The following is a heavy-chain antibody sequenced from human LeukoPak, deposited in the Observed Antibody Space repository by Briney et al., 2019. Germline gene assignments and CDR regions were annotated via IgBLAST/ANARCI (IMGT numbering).Heavy chain of an antibody. V-gene: IGHV3-30-3*01. CDR1: GFTFSSYA. J-gene: IGHJ4*02. CDR3: ARDSSGYSYGYLHY. D-gene: IGHD5-18*01. Sequence: GGSLRLSCAASGFTFSSYAMHWVRQAPGKGLEWVAVISYDGSNKYYADSVKGRFTISRDNSKNTLYLQMNSLRAEDTAVYYCARDSSGYSYGYLHYWGQGTLVTVSS. CDR2: ISYDGSNK.